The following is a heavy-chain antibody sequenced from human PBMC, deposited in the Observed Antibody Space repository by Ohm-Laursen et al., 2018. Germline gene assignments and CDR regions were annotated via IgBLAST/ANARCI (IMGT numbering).Heavy chain of an antibody. D-gene: IGHD6-6*01. V-gene: IGHV3-11*04. CDR2: ISSSGSTI. CDR1: GFTLSDYY. J-gene: IGHJ4*02. Sequence: SLRLSCAASGFTLSDYYMSWIRQAPGKGLEWVSYISSSGSTIYYADSVKGRFTISRDNAKNSLYLQMNSLRAEDTAVYYCAKEEQLTREYFDYWGQGSLVTVSS. CDR3: AKEEQLTREYFDY.